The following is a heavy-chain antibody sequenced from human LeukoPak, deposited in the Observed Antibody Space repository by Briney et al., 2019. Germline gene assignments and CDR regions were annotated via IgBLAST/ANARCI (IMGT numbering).Heavy chain of an antibody. Sequence: PGGSLRLSCAASGFTFSDYYMSWIRQAPGKGLEWVSYISSSSSYTNYADSVKGRFTISRDNAKNSLYLQMNSLRAEDTAVYYCARVLWELLGYYFDYWGQGTLVTVSS. D-gene: IGHD1-26*01. CDR1: GFTFSDYY. V-gene: IGHV3-11*05. CDR3: ARVLWELLGYYFDY. J-gene: IGHJ4*02. CDR2: ISSSSSYT.